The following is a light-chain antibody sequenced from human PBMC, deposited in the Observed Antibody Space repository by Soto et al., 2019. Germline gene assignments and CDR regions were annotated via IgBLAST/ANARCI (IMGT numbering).Light chain of an antibody. Sequence: QSVLTQPPSVSAAPGQKVTISCSGISSNIGNNYVSWYQQLPGTAPKLLIYDNNKRPSGIPDRCSGSKSGTSATLGITGLQTGDEADYYCGTWDSSLSAGVFGGGTKVNVL. CDR3: GTWDSSLSAGV. J-gene: IGLJ2*01. CDR1: SSNIGNNY. V-gene: IGLV1-51*01. CDR2: DNN.